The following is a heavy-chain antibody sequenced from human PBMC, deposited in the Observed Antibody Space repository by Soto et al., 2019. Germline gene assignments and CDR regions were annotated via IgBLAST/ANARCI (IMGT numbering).Heavy chain of an antibody. Sequence: SVKVSCKASGGTFSSYTISWVRQAPGQGLEWMGRIIPILGIANYAQKFQGRVTITADKSTSTAYMELSSLRSEDTAVYYCVKGPNYDSSSWTENWFDPWGQGTLVTVSS. D-gene: IGHD6-13*01. CDR1: GGTFSSYT. CDR2: IIPILGIA. V-gene: IGHV1-69*02. J-gene: IGHJ5*02. CDR3: VKGPNYDSSSWTENWFDP.